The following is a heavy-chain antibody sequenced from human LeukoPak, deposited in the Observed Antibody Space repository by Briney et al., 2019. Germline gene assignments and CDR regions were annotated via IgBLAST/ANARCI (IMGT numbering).Heavy chain of an antibody. CDR3: ARDYSSSWYWFDP. J-gene: IGHJ5*02. V-gene: IGHV1-69*05. D-gene: IGHD6-13*01. CDR2: IIPIFGTA. Sequence: GSSVKVSCKASGGTFSSYAISWVRQAPGQGLEWMGRIIPIFGTANYAQKFQGRVTITTDEFTSTAYMELSSLRSEDTAVYYCARDYSSSWYWFDPWGQGTLVTVSS. CDR1: GGTFSSYA.